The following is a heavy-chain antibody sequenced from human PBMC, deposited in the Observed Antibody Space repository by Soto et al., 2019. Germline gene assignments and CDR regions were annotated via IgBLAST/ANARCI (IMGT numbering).Heavy chain of an antibody. CDR2: IIPIFGTA. Sequence: QVQLVQSGAEVKKPGSSVKVSCKASGGTFSSYAISWVRQAPGQGLEWMGGIIPIFGTANYAQKFQGRVTITADESTSTAYMVLSSLGSEDTAVYYCARGLRDCTNGVCYANWFDPWGQGTLVTVSS. J-gene: IGHJ5*02. D-gene: IGHD2-8*01. CDR1: GGTFSSYA. CDR3: ARGLRDCTNGVCYANWFDP. V-gene: IGHV1-69*01.